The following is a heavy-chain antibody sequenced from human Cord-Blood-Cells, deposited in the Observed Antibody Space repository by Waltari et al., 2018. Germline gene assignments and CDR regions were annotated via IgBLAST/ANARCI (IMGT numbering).Heavy chain of an antibody. CDR2: ISYDGSNK. J-gene: IGHJ4*02. CDR1: GFTFSSYA. D-gene: IGHD4-4*01. CDR3: AKDSNYDY. V-gene: IGHV3-30-3*01. Sequence: QVQLVESGGGVVQPGGSLSLSCAASGFTFSSYAMHWVRQAPGKGREWVAVISYDGSNKYYADSVKGRFHISRNKSKNTLYLQMNSLRAEDTAVYYCAKDSNYDYWGQGTLVTVSS.